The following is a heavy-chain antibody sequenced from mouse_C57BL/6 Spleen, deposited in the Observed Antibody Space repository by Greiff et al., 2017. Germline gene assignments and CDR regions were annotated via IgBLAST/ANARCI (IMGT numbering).Heavy chain of an antibody. CDR2: IRSKSNNYAT. V-gene: IGHV10-1*01. CDR1: GFSFNTYA. D-gene: IGHD2-4*01. Sequence: EVQLVESGGGLVQPKGSLKLSCAASGFSFNTYAMNWVRQAPGKGLEWVARIRSKSNNYATYYADALKDRFTIFRDDSESMLYLQMNNLKTEDTAMEYGVRWDYDDFYYAMDYWGQGTSVTVSS. J-gene: IGHJ4*01. CDR3: VRWDYDDFYYAMDY.